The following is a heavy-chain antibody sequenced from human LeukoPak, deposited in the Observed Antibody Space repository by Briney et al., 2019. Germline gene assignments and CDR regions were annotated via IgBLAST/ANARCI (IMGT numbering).Heavy chain of an antibody. CDR3: TTGYYLYYYGSGSYYTFDY. D-gene: IGHD3-10*01. Sequence: GGSLRLSCAASGFTFSDYYMSWIRQAPGKGLEWVSYISSSGSTIYYADSVKGRFTISRDNAKNSLYLQMNSLKTEDTAVYYCTTGYYLYYYGSGSYYTFDYWGQGTLVTVSS. J-gene: IGHJ4*02. CDR1: GFTFSDYY. CDR2: ISSSGSTI. V-gene: IGHV3-11*01.